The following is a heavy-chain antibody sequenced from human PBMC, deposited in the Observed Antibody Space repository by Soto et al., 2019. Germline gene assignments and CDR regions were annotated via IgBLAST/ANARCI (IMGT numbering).Heavy chain of an antibody. D-gene: IGHD6-6*01. Sequence: QVQLVQSGPEVRNPGASVRVSCRTSGYRFSGYGISWARLAPGQGLEWMGWISGYNGATQYPQKFQGRVTRTSHTSTHTGYMELRSLGVDDTAIYFCASSPLASRPSWFDPWVPGTLVTVSS. J-gene: IGHJ5*02. CDR1: GYRFSGYG. V-gene: IGHV1-18*04. CDR3: ASSPLASRPSWFDP. CDR2: ISGYNGAT.